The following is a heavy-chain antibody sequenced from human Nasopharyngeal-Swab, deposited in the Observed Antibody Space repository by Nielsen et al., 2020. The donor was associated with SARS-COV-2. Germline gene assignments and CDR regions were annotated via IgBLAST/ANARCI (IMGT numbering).Heavy chain of an antibody. Sequence: GESLKISCAASGFTFSSYSMNWVRQAPGKGLEWVSSISSSSSYIYYADSVKGRFTISRDNAKNSLYLQMNSLRAEDTAVYYCARDEIVRYDYVWGTYWGQGTLVTVSS. CDR1: GFTFSSYS. V-gene: IGHV3-21*01. J-gene: IGHJ4*02. CDR3: ARDEIVRYDYVWGTY. CDR2: ISSSSSYI. D-gene: IGHD3-16*01.